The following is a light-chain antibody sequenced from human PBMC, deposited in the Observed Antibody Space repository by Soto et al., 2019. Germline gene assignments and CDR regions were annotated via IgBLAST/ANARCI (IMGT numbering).Light chain of an antibody. V-gene: IGKV1-9*01. CDR2: AAS. CDR3: QHLNGYPRT. J-gene: IGKJ1*01. Sequence: DIQLTQSPSFLSASVGDRVSITCRASRAISTYLAWYQQEPGKAPKLLIYAASTLHSGVPSRFSGSGSGTEFTLTISSLQPEDFATYYCQHLNGYPRTFGQGTKVEIK. CDR1: RAISTY.